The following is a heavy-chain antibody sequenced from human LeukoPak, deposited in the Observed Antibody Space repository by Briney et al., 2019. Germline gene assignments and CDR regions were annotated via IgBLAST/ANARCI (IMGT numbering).Heavy chain of an antibody. Sequence: SETLSFTCTVSGGSISSYYWSWIRQPPGKGLEWIGYIYYSGSTNYNPSLKSRVTISVDTSKNQFSLKLSSVTAVDTAVYYCARSGLLWFGESPFDYWGQGTLVTVSS. CDR2: IYYSGST. CDR1: GGSISSYY. J-gene: IGHJ4*02. CDR3: ARSGLLWFGESPFDY. D-gene: IGHD3-10*01. V-gene: IGHV4-59*01.